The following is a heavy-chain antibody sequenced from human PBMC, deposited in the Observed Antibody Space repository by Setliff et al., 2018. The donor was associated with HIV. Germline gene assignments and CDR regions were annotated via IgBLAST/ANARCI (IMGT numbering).Heavy chain of an antibody. CDR2: INSAGSST. J-gene: IGHJ4*02. D-gene: IGHD3-3*01. CDR1: GFTFSTYW. CDR3: AREGGSDFWSGYYRPLDY. V-gene: IGHV3-74*01. Sequence: GSLRLSCAASGFTFSTYWMHWVRQAPGKGLVWVSRINSAGSSTSYADSVKGRFTISRDNAKNTLYLQMNSLRAEDTAVYYCAREGGSDFWSGYYRPLDYWGQGTVVTVSS.